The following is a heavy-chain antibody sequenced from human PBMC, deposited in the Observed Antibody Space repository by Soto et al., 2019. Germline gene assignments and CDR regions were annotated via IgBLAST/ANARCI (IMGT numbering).Heavy chain of an antibody. D-gene: IGHD4-4*01. V-gene: IGHV2-5*02. Sequence: SGPRLVNPTQTLTLTCTFSGFSLSTSGVGVGWIRQPPGKALEWLALIYWDDDKRYSPSLKSRLTITKDTSKNQVVLTMTNMDPVDTPTYYGARRNDYSNYWHYWGQGTRDTVSS. CDR2: IYWDDDK. CDR1: GFSLSTSGVG. J-gene: IGHJ4*02. CDR3: ARRNDYSNYWHY.